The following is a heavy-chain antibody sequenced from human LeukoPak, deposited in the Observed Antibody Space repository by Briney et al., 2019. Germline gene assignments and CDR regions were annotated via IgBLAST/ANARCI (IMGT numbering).Heavy chain of an antibody. J-gene: IGHJ4*02. CDR1: GFTFSSYA. CDR3: AKDVSMTYYDFWSGYY. Sequence: PGGSLRLSCAASGFTFSSYAMSWVRQAPGKGLEWVSAISGSGGSTYYADSVKGRFTISRDNSKNTLYLKMNSLRAEDTAVYYCAKDVSMTYYDFWSGYYWGQGTLVTVSS. D-gene: IGHD3-3*01. CDR2: ISGSGGST. V-gene: IGHV3-23*01.